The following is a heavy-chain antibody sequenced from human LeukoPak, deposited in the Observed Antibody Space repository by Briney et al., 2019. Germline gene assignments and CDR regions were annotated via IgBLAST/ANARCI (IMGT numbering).Heavy chain of an antibody. CDR1: GGSISSYY. V-gene: IGHV4-59*01. CDR2: IYYSGST. J-gene: IGHJ3*02. Sequence: PSETLSLTCTVSGGSISSYYWSWIRQPPGKGLEWIGYIYYSGSTNYNPSLKSRVTISVDTSKNQFSLKLSSVTAADTAVYYCARELRYSGGDAFDIWGQGTMVTVSS. D-gene: IGHD3-9*01. CDR3: ARELRYSGGDAFDI.